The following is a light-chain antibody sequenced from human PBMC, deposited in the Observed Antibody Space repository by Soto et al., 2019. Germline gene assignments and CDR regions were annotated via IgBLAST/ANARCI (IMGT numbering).Light chain of an antibody. CDR1: NIGSKS. Sequence: SYELTQPPSVSVAPGKTARITCGGNNIGSKSVHWYQQKPGQAPVLVIYYDTDRPSGIPERFSGSNSGNTATLTISGVVAGDEADYYCQVWDSSSDHVVFGGGTKLIVL. CDR3: QVWDSSSDHVV. J-gene: IGLJ2*01. CDR2: YDT. V-gene: IGLV3-21*04.